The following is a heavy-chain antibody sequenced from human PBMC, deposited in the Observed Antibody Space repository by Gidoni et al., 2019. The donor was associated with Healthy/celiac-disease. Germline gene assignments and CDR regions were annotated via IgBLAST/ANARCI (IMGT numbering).Heavy chain of an antibody. Sequence: QVQLVQSVAEVKKPGASVKVSCKASGYTFTGYYMPWVRQAPGQGLEWMGWINPNRGGTNYEQKFQGRVTMTRDTSISTAYMELSRLRADDTAVYYCARSDQYSYGLFDYWGQGTLVTVSS. CDR2: INPNRGGT. CDR1: GYTFTGYY. CDR3: ARSDQYSYGLFDY. J-gene: IGHJ4*02. V-gene: IGHV1-2*02. D-gene: IGHD5-18*01.